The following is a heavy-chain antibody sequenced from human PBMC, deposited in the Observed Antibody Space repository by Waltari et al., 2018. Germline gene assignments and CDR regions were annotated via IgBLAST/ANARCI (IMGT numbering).Heavy chain of an antibody. Sequence: QVQLVESGGGVVQPGRSLRLSCAASGFTFSSYGMHWVRQAPGKGLEWVAVISYDGSNKYYADSVKCRFTISRDNSKNTLYLQMNSLRAEDTAVYYCAKPIAALDYWGQGTLVTVSS. CDR1: GFTFSSYG. D-gene: IGHD6-6*01. CDR2: ISYDGSNK. V-gene: IGHV3-30*18. J-gene: IGHJ4*02. CDR3: AKPIAALDY.